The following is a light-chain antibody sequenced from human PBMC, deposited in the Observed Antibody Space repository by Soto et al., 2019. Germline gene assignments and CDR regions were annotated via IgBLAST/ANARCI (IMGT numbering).Light chain of an antibody. CDR1: QSVSSDK. J-gene: IGKJ1*01. Sequence: EIVLTQSPGTLSLSPGERATLSCRASQSVSSDKLAWYQQKPGQAPRLLIYDASGRATGIPDRFSGSGSGTDFTLTISRLGPEDFAVYYCQVFDVSVWTFGRGTKVEIK. V-gene: IGKV3-20*01. CDR2: DAS. CDR3: QVFDVSVWT.